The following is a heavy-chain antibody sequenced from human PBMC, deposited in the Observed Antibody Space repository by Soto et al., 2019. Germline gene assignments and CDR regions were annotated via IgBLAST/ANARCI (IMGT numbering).Heavy chain of an antibody. J-gene: IGHJ6*02. Sequence: EVQLVESGGGLVQPGGSLRLSCAASGFTFSSHWMQWVRQAPGKGLEWVSRISIDGSTTDYADSAKGRFTISRDNAKSTLYLQVNSLRAEDTAVYYCPRAIRNSSGMDVWGQGTTVTVSS. CDR2: ISIDGSTT. CDR3: PRAIRNSSGMDV. D-gene: IGHD3-22*01. CDR1: GFTFSSHW. V-gene: IGHV3-74*01.